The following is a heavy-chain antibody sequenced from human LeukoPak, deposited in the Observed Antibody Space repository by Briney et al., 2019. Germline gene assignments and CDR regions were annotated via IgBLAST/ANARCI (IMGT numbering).Heavy chain of an antibody. Sequence: GASVKVSCKASGYTFTSYAMNWVRQAPEQGLEWMGWISAYNGNTIYAQKLQGRVTMTTDTSTSTAYMELRSLRSDDTAVYYCARSQTTGFGESSDYWGQGTLVTVSS. CDR1: GYTFTSYA. CDR2: ISAYNGNT. D-gene: IGHD3-10*01. CDR3: ARSQTTGFGESSDY. V-gene: IGHV1-18*01. J-gene: IGHJ4*02.